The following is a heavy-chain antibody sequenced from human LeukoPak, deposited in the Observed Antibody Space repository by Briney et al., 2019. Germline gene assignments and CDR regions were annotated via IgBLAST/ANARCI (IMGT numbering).Heavy chain of an antibody. D-gene: IGHD3-10*01. J-gene: IGHJ4*02. V-gene: IGHV3-23*01. CDR1: GFTLSSYA. CDR3: EKVRASSESPSY. Sequence: GGSLTLSCAASGFTLSSYATSWVRQAPGKGLEGVSAITGSWCSTYYADSVKGRFTISRDNPKHTLYLQMNSLRAEDTAVYDREKVRASSESPSYWGQGTLVTVS. CDR2: ITGSWCST.